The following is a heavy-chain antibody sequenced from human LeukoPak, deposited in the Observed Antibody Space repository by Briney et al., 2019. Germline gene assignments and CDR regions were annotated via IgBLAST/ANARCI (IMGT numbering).Heavy chain of an antibody. CDR2: IYYRGRT. CDR1: GGSLSSYY. CDR3: ARQSDDLGYFQH. D-gene: IGHD3-16*01. J-gene: IGHJ1*01. Sequence: SETLSLSCTASGGSLSSYYWSCIRQPPGKGLEWVGYIYYRGRTKYNPSLQSRVTISVDTTRNQFSLRLSSVTAADTAVYYGARQSDDLGYFQHWGQGTLVTVSS. V-gene: IGHV4-59*08.